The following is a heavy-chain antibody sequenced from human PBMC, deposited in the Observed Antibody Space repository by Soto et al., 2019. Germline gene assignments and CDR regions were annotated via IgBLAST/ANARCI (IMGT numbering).Heavy chain of an antibody. CDR1: GDSISSSGSY. Sequence: SETLSLTCSVSGDSISSSGSYWAWIRQAPGKGLEWIGTVYHSGRTYINPSLRSRVTISVDTAKKYFSLKVTSVTAADTAVYHCGRHGVPGYCSGGSCYLDSWGQGTLVTVSS. V-gene: IGHV4-39*01. J-gene: IGHJ4*02. CDR2: VYHSGRT. D-gene: IGHD2-15*01. CDR3: GRHGVPGYCSGGSCYLDS.